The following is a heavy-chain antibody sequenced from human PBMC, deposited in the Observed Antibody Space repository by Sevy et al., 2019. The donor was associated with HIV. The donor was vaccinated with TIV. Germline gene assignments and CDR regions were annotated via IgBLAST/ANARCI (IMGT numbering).Heavy chain of an antibody. CDR2: ISSSGIT. D-gene: IGHD3-16*01. V-gene: IGHV4-4*07. Sequence: SETLSLTCTVSGGSISPYFWAWIRQPAGKQLEWIGRISSSGITNSNPSLKSRVTMSIDTSKNDFSLKLSSVTAADTAFYYCARDDLDTGGRNWFDLWGQGTLVTVSS. CDR1: GGSISPYF. J-gene: IGHJ5*02. CDR3: ARDDLDTGGRNWFDL.